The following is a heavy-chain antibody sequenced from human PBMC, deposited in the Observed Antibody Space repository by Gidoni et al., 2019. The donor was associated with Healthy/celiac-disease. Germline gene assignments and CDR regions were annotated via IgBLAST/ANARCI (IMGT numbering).Heavy chain of an antibody. J-gene: IGHJ6*03. V-gene: IGHV3-13*05. CDR2: IGTAGDP. Sequence: VESGGGLVQPGGSLRLSCAASGCTFSSYDLHWVRQATGKGLEWVSAIGTAGDPYYPGSVKGRFTISRENAKNSLYLQMNSLRAGDTAVYYCARARSSLGYCSSTSCYRPHYYYMDVWGKGTTVTVSS. D-gene: IGHD2-2*02. CDR3: ARARSSLGYCSSTSCYRPHYYYMDV. CDR1: GCTFSSYD.